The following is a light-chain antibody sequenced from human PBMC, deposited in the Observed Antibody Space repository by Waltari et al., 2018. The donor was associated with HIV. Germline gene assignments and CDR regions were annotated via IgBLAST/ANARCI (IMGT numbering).Light chain of an antibody. Sequence: QTVVTQEPSFSVSPGATVTLNCGLSSGPVSTSYHPSWYQQTPGQAPRTLIYSTNTRSSGVPDRFSGSILGNKAALTITGAQADDESDYYCVLFMGNGIWVFGGGTKLTAL. CDR1: SGPVSTSYH. CDR3: VLFMGNGIWV. V-gene: IGLV8-61*01. CDR2: STN. J-gene: IGLJ3*02.